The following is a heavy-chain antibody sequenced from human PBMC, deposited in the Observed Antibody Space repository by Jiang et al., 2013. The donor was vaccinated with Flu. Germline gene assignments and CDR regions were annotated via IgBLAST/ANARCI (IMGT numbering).Heavy chain of an antibody. CDR1: GDSVSSNSAA. D-gene: IGHD6-19*01. CDR3: ARDDGIAVAGHFDY. V-gene: IGHV6-1*01. Sequence: SQTLSLTCAISGDSVSSNSAAWNWIRQSPSRGLEWLGRTYYRSKWYNDYAVSVKSRITIKSDTSKNQFSLQLISVTPEDTAVYYCARDDGIAVAGHFDYWGQGTLVTVSS. CDR2: TYYRSKWYN. J-gene: IGHJ4*02.